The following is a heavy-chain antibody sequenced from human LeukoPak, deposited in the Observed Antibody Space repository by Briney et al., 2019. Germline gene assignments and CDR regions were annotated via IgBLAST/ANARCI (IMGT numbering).Heavy chain of an antibody. V-gene: IGHV3-21*01. CDR1: GFTFSSYY. Sequence: GGSLRLSCTASGFTFSSYYMNWVRQAPGKGLEWVSSISNGAHDMYYADSVKGRFTISRDNAKNSLYLQVNSLRAEDTAVYYCARESTLSHDAFDIWGQGTMVTVSS. CDR3: ARESTLSHDAFDI. CDR2: ISNGAHDM. J-gene: IGHJ3*02. D-gene: IGHD3-16*01.